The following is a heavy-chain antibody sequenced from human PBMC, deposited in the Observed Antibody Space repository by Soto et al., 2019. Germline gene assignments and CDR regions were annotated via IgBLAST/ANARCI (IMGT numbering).Heavy chain of an antibody. CDR2: VWSRGNNG. CDR3: TRDGQQEMPYTMDV. Sequence: PGGSLRLSCEASGFIFSDCVMIWVRQAPGKGLQWLVQVWSRGNNGHFADSVKGRFTVSRDDSINTVYLQLNSLRAEDTAVYYCTRDGQQEMPYTMDVWGQGTTVTVSS. J-gene: IGHJ6*02. D-gene: IGHD6-13*01. V-gene: IGHV3-33*08. CDR1: GFIFSDCV.